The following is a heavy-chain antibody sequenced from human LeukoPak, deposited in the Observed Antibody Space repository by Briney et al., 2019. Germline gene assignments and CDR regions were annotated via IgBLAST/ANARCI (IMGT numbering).Heavy chain of an antibody. CDR3: AKDGSGYDFWTGYYAFDI. CDR1: GFTFKNYA. V-gene: IGHV3-23*01. J-gene: IGHJ3*02. Sequence: PGGSPRLSCAASGFTFKNYAMTWVRQAPGKGLEWVSNINESGGSTYYADSVKGRFTVSRDNSKNTLYLQMNSLRAADTAVYYCAKDGSGYDFWTGYYAFDIWGQGTMVTVSS. CDR2: INESGGST. D-gene: IGHD3-3*01.